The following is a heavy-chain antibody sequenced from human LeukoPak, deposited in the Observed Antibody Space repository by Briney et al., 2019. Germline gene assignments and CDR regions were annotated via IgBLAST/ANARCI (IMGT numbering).Heavy chain of an antibody. V-gene: IGHV4-59*01. CDR3: ARDRLGEPIDY. Sequence: SQTLSLTRTLSAGSISRYYWRCVPHPPRRGLERIGYIYYSGSTNYNPSLTSRVTMSVDTSKNQFSLKLSSVTAADTAVYYCARDRLGEPIDYWGRGTLVTVSS. CDR2: IYYSGST. D-gene: IGHD3-16*01. CDR1: AGSISRYY. J-gene: IGHJ4*02.